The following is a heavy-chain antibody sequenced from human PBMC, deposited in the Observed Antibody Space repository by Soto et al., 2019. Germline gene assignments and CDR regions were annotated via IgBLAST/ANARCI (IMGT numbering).Heavy chain of an antibody. Sequence: PSQTLSLTCAISGDSVSSNSAAWNWIRQSPSRGLEWLGRTYYKSKWYNDYAVSVKSRITINPDTSKNQFSLQLNSVTPEDTAVYYCARVRHLGSGWHYNWFDPWGQGTLVTVSS. CDR1: GDSVSSNSAA. CDR2: TYYKSKWYN. J-gene: IGHJ5*02. D-gene: IGHD6-19*01. V-gene: IGHV6-1*01. CDR3: ARVRHLGSGWHYNWFDP.